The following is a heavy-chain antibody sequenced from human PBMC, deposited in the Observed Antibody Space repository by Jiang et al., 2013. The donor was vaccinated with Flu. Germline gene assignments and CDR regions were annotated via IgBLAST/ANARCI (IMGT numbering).Heavy chain of an antibody. Sequence: RSLRLSCAASGFTFSSYGMHWVRQAPGKGLEWVAVIWYDGSNKYYADSVKGRFTISRDNSKNTLYLQMNSLRAEDTAVYYCARAPSNYYYDSSGMGAFDIWGQGTMVTVSS. J-gene: IGHJ3*02. CDR2: IWYDGSNK. CDR1: GFTFSSYG. D-gene: IGHD3-22*01. V-gene: IGHV3-33*01. CDR3: ARAPSNYYYDSSGMGAFDI.